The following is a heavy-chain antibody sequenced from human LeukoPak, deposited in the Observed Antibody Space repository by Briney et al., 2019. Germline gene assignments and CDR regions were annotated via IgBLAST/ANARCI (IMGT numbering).Heavy chain of an antibody. CDR2: ISYDGSNK. CDR1: GFTFSSYG. CDR3: ANTVDDSSGLDY. Sequence: PGGSLRLSCAASGFTFSSYGMHWVRQAPGKGLEWVAVISYDGSNKYYADSVKGRFTISRDNSKNTLYLQMNSLRAEDTAVYYCANTVDDSSGLDYWGQGTLVTVSS. D-gene: IGHD3-22*01. V-gene: IGHV3-30*18. J-gene: IGHJ4*02.